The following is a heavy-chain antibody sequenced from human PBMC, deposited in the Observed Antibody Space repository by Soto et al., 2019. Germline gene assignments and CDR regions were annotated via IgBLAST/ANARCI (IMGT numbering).Heavy chain of an antibody. D-gene: IGHD4-17*01. CDR1: GFTFSNYW. CDR3: ARGGLRAYWIDP. J-gene: IGHJ5*02. V-gene: IGHV3-74*01. Sequence: EVQLVESGGGLIQPGGSLRLSCAASGFTFSNYWIHWVRQAPGEGLVWLSRINGDGSGTNYADSVKGRFTISRDNAKNTVYVEMNRLRAEDTAGYYCARGGLRAYWIDPWGQGTLVTVSS. CDR2: INGDGSGT.